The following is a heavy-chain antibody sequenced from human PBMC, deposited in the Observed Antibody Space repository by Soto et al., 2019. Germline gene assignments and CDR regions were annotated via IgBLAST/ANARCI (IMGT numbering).Heavy chain of an antibody. CDR2: ISYDGSNK. Sequence: PGGSLRLSCTASGFTFGDYAMSWVRQAPGKGLEWVAVISYDGSNKYYADSVKGRFTISRDNSKNTLYLQMNSLRAEDTAVYYCARPLGIAARPDYYYGMDVWGQGTTVTVSS. V-gene: IGHV3-30-3*01. CDR1: GFTFGDYA. D-gene: IGHD6-6*01. CDR3: ARPLGIAARPDYYYGMDV. J-gene: IGHJ6*02.